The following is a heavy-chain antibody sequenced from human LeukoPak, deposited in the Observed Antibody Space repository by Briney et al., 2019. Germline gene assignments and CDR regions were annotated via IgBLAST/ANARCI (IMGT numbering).Heavy chain of an antibody. Sequence: ASVKVSCKASAYTFTSYGISWVRQAPGQGLEWMGWISAYNGNTNYAQKLQGRVTMTTDTSTSTAYMELRSLRSDDAAVYYCARVWLGYYFDYWGQGTLVTVSS. D-gene: IGHD6-19*01. CDR2: ISAYNGNT. J-gene: IGHJ4*02. CDR1: AYTFTSYG. CDR3: ARVWLGYYFDY. V-gene: IGHV1-18*01.